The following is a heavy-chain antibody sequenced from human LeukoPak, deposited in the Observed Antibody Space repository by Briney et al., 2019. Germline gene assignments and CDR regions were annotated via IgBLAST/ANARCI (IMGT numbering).Heavy chain of an antibody. CDR1: GFTFSSYS. Sequence: GGSLRLSCAASGFTFSSYSMNWVRQAPGKGLEWVSSISSSSSYIYYADSVKGRFTISRDNAKNSLYLQMNSLRAEDTAVYYCAKEEVMASEEGDAFDIWGQGTMVTVSS. D-gene: IGHD2-8*01. CDR2: ISSSSSYI. J-gene: IGHJ3*02. V-gene: IGHV3-21*01. CDR3: AKEEVMASEEGDAFDI.